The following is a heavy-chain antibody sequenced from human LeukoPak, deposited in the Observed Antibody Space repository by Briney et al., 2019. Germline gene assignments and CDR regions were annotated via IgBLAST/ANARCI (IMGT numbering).Heavy chain of an antibody. CDR1: GGSFSGYY. D-gene: IGHD2-2*01. Sequence: SETLSLTCAVYGGSFSGYYWTWLRQPPGKGLEWIGEINHSGSTNYNPSLKSRITISVDTSKNPFSLKLISVTAADTAVYYCARKSSIRGGFHWGQGTLVTVSS. CDR3: ARKSSIRGGFH. CDR2: INHSGST. J-gene: IGHJ4*02. V-gene: IGHV4-34*01.